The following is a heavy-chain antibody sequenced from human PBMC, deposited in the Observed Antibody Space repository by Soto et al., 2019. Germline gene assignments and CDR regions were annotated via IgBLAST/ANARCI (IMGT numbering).Heavy chain of an antibody. V-gene: IGHV3-7*01. CDR3: ARGIAARPAPCDY. CDR2: IKEDGSEK. Sequence: EVQLVESGGGLVQPGGSLSLSCAASGFTFSSYWMSWVRQAPGKGLEWVANIKEDGSEKYLVDSVKGRFTISRDNAKNSLFLQMNSLRAEDTAVYYFARGIAARPAPCDYWGQGTLVTVSS. J-gene: IGHJ4*02. CDR1: GFTFSSYW. D-gene: IGHD6-6*01.